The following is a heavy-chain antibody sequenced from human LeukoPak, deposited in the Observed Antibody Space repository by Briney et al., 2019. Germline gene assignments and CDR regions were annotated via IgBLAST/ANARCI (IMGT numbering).Heavy chain of an antibody. D-gene: IGHD3-9*01. CDR1: GFTFSSYG. CDR3: AKDGRGYVILTGPPGY. Sequence: PGGSLRLSCAASGFTFSSYGMHWVRQAPGKGLEWVAFIRYDGSNKYYADSVKGRFTISRDNSKNTLYLQMNSLRAEDTAVYYCAKDGRGYVILTGPPGYWGQGTLVTVSS. CDR2: IRYDGSNK. V-gene: IGHV3-30*02. J-gene: IGHJ4*02.